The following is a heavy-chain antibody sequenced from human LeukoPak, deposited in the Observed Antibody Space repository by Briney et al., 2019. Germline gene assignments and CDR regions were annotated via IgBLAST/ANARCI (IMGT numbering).Heavy chain of an antibody. CDR1: GGSISSHY. V-gene: IGHV4-59*11. Sequence: SETLSFTCTVSGGSISSHYWSWIRQPPGKGLEWIGYIYYSGSTNYNPSLKSRVTISVDTSKNQFSLKLSSVTAADTAVYYCAREGRGMAMFDYWGQGTLVTVSS. J-gene: IGHJ4*02. CDR3: AREGRGMAMFDY. CDR2: IYYSGST. D-gene: IGHD5-24*01.